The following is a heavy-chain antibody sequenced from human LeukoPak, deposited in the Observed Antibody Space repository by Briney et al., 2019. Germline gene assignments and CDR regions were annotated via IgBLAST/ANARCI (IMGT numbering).Heavy chain of an antibody. Sequence: GGSLRRYCAASGFTVSSYAMSWLPHAPGNGREWFSTLSSSGGSTYYADSVKGPFTISRYNSTNTLDLQMISPDAADAAVYDCANPPRRDGYNSGYWGQGTLVTVSS. J-gene: IGHJ4*02. D-gene: IGHD5-24*01. V-gene: IGHV3-23*01. CDR3: ANPPRRDGYNSGY. CDR2: LSSSGGST. CDR1: GFTVSSYA.